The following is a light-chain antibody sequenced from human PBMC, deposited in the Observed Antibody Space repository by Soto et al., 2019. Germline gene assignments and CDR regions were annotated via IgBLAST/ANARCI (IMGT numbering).Light chain of an antibody. CDR1: QDISSF. CDR3: QQTESYPST. CDR2: AAS. Sequence: IQLTQSPSSLSASVGDRVTITCRASQDISSFLAWYQQKPGKAPNLLIFAASTLQSGVPSRFSGSGSGTDFTHTISSLQPEDFATYYCQQTESYPSTFGGGTKVEIK. V-gene: IGKV1-9*01. J-gene: IGKJ4*01.